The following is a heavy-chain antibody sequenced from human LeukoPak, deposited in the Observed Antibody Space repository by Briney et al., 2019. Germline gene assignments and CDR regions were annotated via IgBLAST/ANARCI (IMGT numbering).Heavy chain of an antibody. V-gene: IGHV4-59*01. CDR1: GGSITSYY. J-gene: IGHJ4*02. CDR2: IYYRGST. D-gene: IGHD3-3*01. CDR3: ARDRNRAVFGVAGFDY. Sequence: SETLSLTCTVSGGSITSYYWSWIRQPPGKGLEWIGYIYYRGSTNYNPSLKSRVTISIDTSKNQFSLKLSSVTAAGTAVYYCARDRNRAVFGVAGFDYWGQGTLVTVSS.